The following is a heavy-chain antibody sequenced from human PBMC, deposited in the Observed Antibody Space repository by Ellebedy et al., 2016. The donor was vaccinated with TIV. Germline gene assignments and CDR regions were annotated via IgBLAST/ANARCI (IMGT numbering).Heavy chain of an antibody. D-gene: IGHD6-19*01. CDR1: GFTFSSHA. V-gene: IGHV3-30-3*01. J-gene: IGHJ4*02. CDR2: ISYDGSNK. Sequence: GESLKISCAASGFTFSSHAMHWVRQAPGKGLEWVAVISYDGSNKYYADSVKGRFTISRDNFKNTRYLEMNSLRAEDTAVYYCARVGYSSGWPSHFDYWGQGTLVTVSS. CDR3: ARVGYSSGWPSHFDY.